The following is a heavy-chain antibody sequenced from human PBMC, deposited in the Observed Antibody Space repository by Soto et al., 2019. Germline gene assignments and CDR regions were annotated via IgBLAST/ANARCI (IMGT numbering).Heavy chain of an antibody. CDR1: GFTFSSYS. CDR2: ISSSSSTI. J-gene: IGHJ5*02. D-gene: IGHD6-19*01. V-gene: IGHV3-48*01. Sequence: GGSLRLSCAASGFTFSSYSMNWVRQAPGKGLEWVSYISSSSSTIYYADSVKGRFTISRDKAKNSLYLQMNSLRAEDTAVYYCARDQRYSSGWNNWFDPGGQGTLGTVSS. CDR3: ARDQRYSSGWNNWFDP.